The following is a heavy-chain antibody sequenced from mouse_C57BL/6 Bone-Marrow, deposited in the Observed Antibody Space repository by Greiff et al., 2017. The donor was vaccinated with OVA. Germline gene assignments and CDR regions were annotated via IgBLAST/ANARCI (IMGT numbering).Heavy chain of an antibody. V-gene: IGHV5-4*01. J-gene: IGHJ2*01. Sequence: EVNLVESGGGLVKPGGSLKLSCAASGFTFSSYAMSWVRQTPEKRLEWVATISDGGSYTYYPDNVKGRFTISRDNAKNNLYLQMSHLKSEDTARYYCAREATVVHFDYWGQGTTLTVSS. D-gene: IGHD1-1*01. CDR3: AREATVVHFDY. CDR1: GFTFSSYA. CDR2: ISDGGSYT.